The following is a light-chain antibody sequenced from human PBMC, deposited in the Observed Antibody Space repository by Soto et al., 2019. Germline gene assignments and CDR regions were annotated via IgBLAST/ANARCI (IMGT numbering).Light chain of an antibody. Sequence: QSVLTQPASVSGSPGQSITISCTGTSSDVGSYNVVSWYQQHPGKAPKLMIYEVTERPSGVSNRFSGSKSGNTASLTVSGLQAEDEADYYCSSYAGSGVVIFGGGTKLTV. V-gene: IGLV2-23*02. CDR3: SSYAGSGVVI. CDR2: EVT. J-gene: IGLJ2*01. CDR1: SSDVGSYNV.